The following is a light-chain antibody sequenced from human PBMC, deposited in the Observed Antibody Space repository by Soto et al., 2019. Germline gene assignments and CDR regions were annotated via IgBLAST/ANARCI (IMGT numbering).Light chain of an antibody. CDR3: SSYTSSSTLA. Sequence: QSALTQPASVSGSPGQSITISCTGTTSDVGGYNYVSWYQQHPGKAPKLMIYEVSNRPSGVSNRFSGSKSGNTASLTISGLQADDEADYYCSSYTSSSTLAFGGGTQLTVL. CDR1: TSDVGGYNY. J-gene: IGLJ2*01. CDR2: EVS. V-gene: IGLV2-14*01.